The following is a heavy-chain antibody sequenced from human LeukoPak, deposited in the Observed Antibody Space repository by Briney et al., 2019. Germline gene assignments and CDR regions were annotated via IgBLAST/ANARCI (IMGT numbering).Heavy chain of an antibody. CDR3: AKDCSSASCQRLFDY. CDR1: GGSFSGYY. D-gene: IGHD2-2*01. V-gene: IGHV3-23*01. Sequence: PSETLSLTCAVYGGSFSGYYWSWVRQAPGKGLEWVSSISGSGDNTYYADSVKGRFTISRDNSRNTLYLQMNSLRAEDTAVYYCAKDCSSASCQRLFDYWGQGTLVTVSS. J-gene: IGHJ4*02. CDR2: ISGSGDNT.